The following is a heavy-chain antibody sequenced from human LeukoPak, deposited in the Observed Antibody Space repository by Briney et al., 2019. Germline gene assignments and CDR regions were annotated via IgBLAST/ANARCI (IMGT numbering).Heavy chain of an antibody. Sequence: GGSLRLSCAASGFTFSSYSMNWVRQAPGKGLEWVSSISSSSSYIYYVDSVKGRFTISRDNAKNSLYLQMNSLRAEDTAVYYCARGWLSYGDYWGQGTLVTVSS. CDR1: GFTFSSYS. CDR3: ARGWLSYGDY. CDR2: ISSSSSYI. J-gene: IGHJ4*02. D-gene: IGHD5-18*01. V-gene: IGHV3-21*01.